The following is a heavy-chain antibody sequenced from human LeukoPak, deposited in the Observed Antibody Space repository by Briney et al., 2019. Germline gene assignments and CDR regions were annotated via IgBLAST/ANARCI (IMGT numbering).Heavy chain of an antibody. CDR2: IIPIFGTA. CDR3: ARKPTMVRGVIDGPYYYYGMDV. Sequence: SVKVSCKASGGTFSSYAISWVRQAPGQGLEWMGGIIPIFGTANYAQKFQGRVTITADGSTSTAYMELSSLRSEDTAVYYCARKPTMVRGVIDGPYYYYGMDVWGQGTTVTVSS. D-gene: IGHD3-10*01. CDR1: GGTFSSYA. J-gene: IGHJ6*02. V-gene: IGHV1-69*13.